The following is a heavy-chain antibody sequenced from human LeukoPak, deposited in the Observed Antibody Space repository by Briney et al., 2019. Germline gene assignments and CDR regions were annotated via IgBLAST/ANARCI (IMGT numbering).Heavy chain of an antibody. D-gene: IGHD3-22*01. CDR3: AKVMEVVVGFPFDY. CDR1: GFTFSSYA. V-gene: IGHV3-23*01. Sequence: GSLRLSCAASGFTFSSYAMSWVRQAPGKGLEWVSAISGSGGSTYYADSVKGRFTISRDNSKNTLCLQMNSLRAEDTAVYYCAKVMEVVVGFPFDYWGQGTLVTVSS. CDR2: ISGSGGST. J-gene: IGHJ4*02.